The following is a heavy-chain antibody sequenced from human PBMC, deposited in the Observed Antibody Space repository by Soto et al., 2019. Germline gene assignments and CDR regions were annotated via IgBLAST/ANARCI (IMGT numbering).Heavy chain of an antibody. D-gene: IGHD2-15*01. CDR3: ARTMERFCSGGTCYGRAFDI. J-gene: IGHJ3*02. CDR2: ISYDGSNK. CDR1: GFTFSSYG. Sequence: QVQLVESGGGVVQPGRSLRLSCAASGFTFSSYGMHWVRQAPGKGLEWVAVISYDGSNKYYADSVKGRFTLSRDNSKNTLYLQLNSLRAEYTAVYYCARTMERFCSGGTCYGRAFDIWGQGTMVTVSS. V-gene: IGHV3-30*03.